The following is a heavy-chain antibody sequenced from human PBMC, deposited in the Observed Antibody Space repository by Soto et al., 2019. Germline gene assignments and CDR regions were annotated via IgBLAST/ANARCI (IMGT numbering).Heavy chain of an antibody. CDR3: ARAKYSSYPTLFDP. J-gene: IGHJ5*02. Sequence: QVQLVQSGAEVKKPGASVKVSCKASGYTFTSYDINWVRQATGQGLEWMGWMNPNSGNTGYAQKFQGRVTMTRNTSINTAYMELSSLRSEDTAVYYCARAKYSSYPTLFDPWGQGTLVTVSS. CDR2: MNPNSGNT. V-gene: IGHV1-8*01. CDR1: GYTFTSYD. D-gene: IGHD6-6*01.